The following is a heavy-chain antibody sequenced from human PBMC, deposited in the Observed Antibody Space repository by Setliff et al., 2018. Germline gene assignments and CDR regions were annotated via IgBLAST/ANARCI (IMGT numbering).Heavy chain of an antibody. CDR2: INHSGST. J-gene: IGHJ6*02. D-gene: IGHD2-2*01. CDR3: ARELVVPAALQYYYYYYGMGV. Sequence: PSETLSLTCAVYGGSFSGYYWSWIRQPPGKGLEWIGEINHSGSTNYNPSLKSRVTISVDTSKNQFSLKLSSVTAADTAVYYCARELVVPAALQYYYYYYGMGVWGQGTTVTVS. CDR1: GGSFSGYY. V-gene: IGHV4-34*01.